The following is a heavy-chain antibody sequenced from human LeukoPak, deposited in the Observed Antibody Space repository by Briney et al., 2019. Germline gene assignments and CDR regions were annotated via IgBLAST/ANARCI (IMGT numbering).Heavy chain of an antibody. J-gene: IGHJ4*02. CDR3: ARAGGDNCLEGDDY. Sequence: ASVKVSCKASGYTFTSYGISRVRQAPGQGLEWMGWISAYNGNTNYAQKLQGRVTMTTDTSTSTAYMELRSLRPDDTAVYYCARAGGDNCLEGDDYWGQGTLVTVSS. CDR1: GYTFTSYG. CDR2: ISAYNGNT. V-gene: IGHV1-18*01. D-gene: IGHD1-1*01.